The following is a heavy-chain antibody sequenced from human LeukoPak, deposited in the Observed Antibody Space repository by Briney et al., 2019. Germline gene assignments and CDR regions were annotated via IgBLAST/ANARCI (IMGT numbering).Heavy chain of an antibody. J-gene: IGHJ4*02. Sequence: GGSLRLSCAASGFTFSSYGMHWVRQAPGKGLEWVAAISYDGSNKYYADSVKGRFTISRDNSKNTLYLQMNSLRAEDTAVYYCAKDPYGSGRPDYWGQGTLVTVSS. CDR2: ISYDGSNK. V-gene: IGHV3-30*18. CDR1: GFTFSSYG. D-gene: IGHD3-10*01. CDR3: AKDPYGSGRPDY.